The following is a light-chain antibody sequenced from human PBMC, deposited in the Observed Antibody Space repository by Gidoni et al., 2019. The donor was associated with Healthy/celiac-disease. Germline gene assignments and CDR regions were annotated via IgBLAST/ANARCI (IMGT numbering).Light chain of an antibody. V-gene: IGKV1-33*01. CDR1: QDISNY. CDR2: DAS. J-gene: IGKJ2*01. Sequence: SQMTQSPSSLSASVGDRVTITCQASQDISNYLNWYQQKPGKAPKLLIYDASNLETGVPSRFSGSGSGTDFTFTISSLQPDDIATYYCQQYDNHPYTFGQGTKLEIK. CDR3: QQYDNHPYT.